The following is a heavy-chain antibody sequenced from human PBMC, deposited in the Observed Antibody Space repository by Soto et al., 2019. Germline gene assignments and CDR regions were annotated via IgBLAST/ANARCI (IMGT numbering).Heavy chain of an antibody. CDR2: IITIFGTA. CDR3: ARGGYRSGWRNDY. V-gene: IGHV1-69*06. CDR1: GGTFSSYA. J-gene: IGHJ4*02. D-gene: IGHD6-19*01. Sequence: QVQLVQSGAEVKKPGSSVKVSCKASGGTFSSYAISWVRQAPGQGLEWRGGIITIFGTANYAQKFQGRVTNTADKSTSTAYMELSSLRSEDTAVYYCARGGYRSGWRNDYWGQGTLGTVSS.